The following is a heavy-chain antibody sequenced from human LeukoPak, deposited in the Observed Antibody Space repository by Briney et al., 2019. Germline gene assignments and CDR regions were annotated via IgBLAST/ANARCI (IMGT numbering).Heavy chain of an antibody. CDR2: ISGSGGGT. V-gene: IGHV3-23*01. Sequence: QSGGPLRLSCAASGFTFSSYAMSWVRQAPEKGLEWVSTISGSGGGTYYADSVKGRFTISRDDSKNTLYLQMNSLRAEDTAIYYCVKDLGRYRNNCFDYWGQGTLVAVSS. D-gene: IGHD1-26*01. CDR3: VKDLGRYRNNCFDY. J-gene: IGHJ4*02. CDR1: GFTFSSYA.